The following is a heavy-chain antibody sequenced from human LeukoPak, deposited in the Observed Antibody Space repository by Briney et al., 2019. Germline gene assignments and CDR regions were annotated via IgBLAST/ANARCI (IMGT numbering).Heavy chain of an antibody. J-gene: IGHJ5*02. CDR2: ISGSGGST. V-gene: IGHV3-23*01. Sequence: GGSLRLSCAASGFTFSSYAMSWVRQAPGKGLEWVSAISGSGGSTYYADSAKGRFTISRDNSKNTLYLQMNSLRAEDTAVYYCAKIYTAYYYGSGSYYNADWFDPWGQGTLVTVSS. CDR1: GFTFSSYA. D-gene: IGHD3-10*01. CDR3: AKIYTAYYYGSGSYYNADWFDP.